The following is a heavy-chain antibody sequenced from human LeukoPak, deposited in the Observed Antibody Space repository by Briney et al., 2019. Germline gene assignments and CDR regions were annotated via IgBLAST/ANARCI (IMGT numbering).Heavy chain of an antibody. J-gene: IGHJ6*03. D-gene: IGHD3-22*01. CDR2: INTEGTDT. V-gene: IGHV3-74*01. CDR3: AAPAQYMIVRYYYYMDV. Sequence: GGSLRLSCAASGFTFSSYWMHWVRQAPGKGLVWVSHINTEGTDTAYADSVKGRFSISRDNAKNTLYLQMNSLRAEDTAVYYCAAPAQYMIVRYYYYMDVWGKGTTVTVSS. CDR1: GFTFSSYW.